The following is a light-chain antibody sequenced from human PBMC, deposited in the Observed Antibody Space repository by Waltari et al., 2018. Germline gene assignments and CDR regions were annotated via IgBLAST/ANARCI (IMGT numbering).Light chain of an antibody. V-gene: IGLV2-14*01. J-gene: IGLJ2*01. CDR2: DVC. CDR1: SSDIGGNNY. CDR3: SSYASSK. Sequence: QSALTQPASVSGSPGQTITISCTDTSSDIGGNNYVSWYQQHPGKAPKLMIYDVCKRPSVVSNRFSGSKSGNTASLTISGLQAEDDAIYYCSSYASSKFGGGTKLTVL.